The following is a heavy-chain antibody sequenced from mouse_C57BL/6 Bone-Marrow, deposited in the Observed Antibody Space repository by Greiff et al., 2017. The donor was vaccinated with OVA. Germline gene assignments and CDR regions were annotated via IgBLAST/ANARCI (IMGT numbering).Heavy chain of an antibody. CDR3: ARGTTVVATGDFDY. D-gene: IGHD1-1*01. CDR2: IYPRSGNT. J-gene: IGHJ2*01. CDR1: GYTFTSYG. Sequence: QVQLKQSGAELARPGASVKLSCKASGYTFTSYGISWVKQRTGQGLEWIGEIYPRSGNTYYNEKFKGKATLTADKSSSTAYMELRSLTSEDSAVYFCARGTTVVATGDFDYWGQGTTLTVSS. V-gene: IGHV1-81*01.